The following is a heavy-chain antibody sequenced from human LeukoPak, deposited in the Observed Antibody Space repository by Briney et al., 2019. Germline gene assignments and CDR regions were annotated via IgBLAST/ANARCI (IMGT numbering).Heavy chain of an antibody. CDR2: ISWNSGSI. J-gene: IGHJ4*02. V-gene: IGHV3-9*03. CDR1: GFTFDDYA. Sequence: GRSLRLSCAASGFTFDDYAMHWVRQVPGKGLEWVSGISWNSGSIGYADSVKGRFTISRDNAKNSLNLQMNSLRAEDMALYYCAKSDYYDSSGYYYFDYWGQGTLVTVSS. CDR3: AKSDYYDSSGYYYFDY. D-gene: IGHD3-22*01.